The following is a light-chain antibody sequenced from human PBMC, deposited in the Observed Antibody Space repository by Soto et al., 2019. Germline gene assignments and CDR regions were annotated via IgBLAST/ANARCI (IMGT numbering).Light chain of an antibody. CDR1: QNFSVW. CDR3: QQYDSSSPT. CDR2: DAS. Sequence: DIQLTQSPSTLSVSVGDGATITCRASQNFSVWLAWYQQRPGKAPKFLMYDASSLETGVPSRFSGSGSGTEFTLTIRSLQPDYSATYYCQQYDSSSPTFGQGTKLEIK. V-gene: IGKV1-5*01. J-gene: IGKJ2*01.